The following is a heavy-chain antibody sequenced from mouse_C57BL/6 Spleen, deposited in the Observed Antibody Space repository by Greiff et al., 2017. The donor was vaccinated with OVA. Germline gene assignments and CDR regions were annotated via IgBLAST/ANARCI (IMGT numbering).Heavy chain of an antibody. D-gene: IGHD1-1*01. CDR3: ARGFRYYGSLYAMDY. Sequence: EVQLQQSGPELVKPGASVKIPCKASGYTFTDYNMDWVKQSHGKSLEWIGDINPNNGGTIYNQKFKGKATLTVDQSSSTAYMALRSLTSEDTAVYYCARGFRYYGSLYAMDYWGQGTSVTVSS. J-gene: IGHJ4*01. CDR2: INPNNGGT. CDR1: GYTFTDYN. V-gene: IGHV1-18*01.